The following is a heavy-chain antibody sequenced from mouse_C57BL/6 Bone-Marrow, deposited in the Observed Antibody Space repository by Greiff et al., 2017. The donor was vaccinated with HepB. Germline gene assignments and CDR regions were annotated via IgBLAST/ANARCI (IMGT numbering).Heavy chain of an antibody. D-gene: IGHD1-1*01. J-gene: IGHJ2*01. CDR1: GFTFSSYT. CDR2: ISGGGGNT. V-gene: IGHV5-9*04. Sequence: EVKVVESGGGLVKPGGSLKLSCAASGFTFSSYTMSWVRQTPEKRLEWVATISGGGGNTYYPDSVKGRFTISRDKAKNTLYLKMSSLRSEDTAVYYCARDSSYIFDYWGQGTTLTVSS. CDR3: ARDSSYIFDY.